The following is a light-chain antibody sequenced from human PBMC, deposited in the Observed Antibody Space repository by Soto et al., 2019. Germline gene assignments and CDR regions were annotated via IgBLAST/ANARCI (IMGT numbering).Light chain of an antibody. Sequence: DIQMTQSPTSLSASVGDRVTITCRASQGIRNFVAWYQQKPGKPPKLLIYAASTLQSGVPSRFSGSGSGTDFTLTFNSLQPEDVATYSCQKYSSVPVFGPGTKVEI. CDR2: AAS. CDR1: QGIRNF. V-gene: IGKV1-27*01. J-gene: IGKJ3*01. CDR3: QKYSSVPV.